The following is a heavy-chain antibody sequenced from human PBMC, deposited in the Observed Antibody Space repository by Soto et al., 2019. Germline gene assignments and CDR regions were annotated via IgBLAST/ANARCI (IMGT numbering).Heavy chain of an antibody. CDR3: ARGGVSTRTFDY. CDR2: IYPSDSDT. V-gene: IGHV5-51*01. Sequence: GESLKISCKGSGYNFPGYWIAWVRQMPGKGLELMGIIYPSDSDTRYRPSFQGQVTISADKSISSAYLQWSSLRASDTAMYYCARGGVSTRTFDYWGQGPPVTVYS. J-gene: IGHJ4*02. CDR1: GYNFPGYW. D-gene: IGHD3-3*01.